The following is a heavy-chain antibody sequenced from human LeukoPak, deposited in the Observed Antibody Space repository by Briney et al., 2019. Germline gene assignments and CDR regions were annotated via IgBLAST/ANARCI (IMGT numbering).Heavy chain of an antibody. Sequence: ASAKVSCKVSGYTPTELSTHWVRQAPGKGLEWMAGFPPEGGETIYAQKFQGRLTMTEYTSTDTAYMEQSSLRSEDTAVYYCATLKRGRNWFAPGGQGSLVTASS. CDR1: GYTPTELS. CDR3: ATLKRGRNWFAP. CDR2: FPPEGGET. J-gene: IGHJ5*02. V-gene: IGHV1-24*01.